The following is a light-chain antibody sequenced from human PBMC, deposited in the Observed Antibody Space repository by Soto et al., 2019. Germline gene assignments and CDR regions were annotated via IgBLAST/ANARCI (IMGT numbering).Light chain of an antibody. Sequence: DIQMTQSPSSLSASVGDRVTITCRASQDISNSLAWYQQKPGKVPKVLIYATSILQSGVPARFSGSGSWTDCALTISSQQPDDVATYYCQNYHSAPLTFGGGTKVEI. J-gene: IGKJ4*01. CDR1: QDISNS. CDR3: QNYHSAPLT. V-gene: IGKV1-27*01. CDR2: ATS.